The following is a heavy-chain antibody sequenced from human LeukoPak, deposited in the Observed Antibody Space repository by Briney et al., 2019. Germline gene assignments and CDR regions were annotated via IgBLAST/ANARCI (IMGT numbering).Heavy chain of an antibody. CDR3: AKGRVLLWFGEHTTGGGY. J-gene: IGHJ4*02. D-gene: IGHD3-10*01. V-gene: IGHV1-18*01. Sequence: ASVKVSCEASGYTFTSYGISWVRQAPGQGLEWMGWISAYNGNTNYAQKLQGRVTMTTDTSTSTAYMELRSLRSDDTAVYYCAKGRVLLWFGEHTTGGGYWGQGTLVTVSS. CDR2: ISAYNGNT. CDR1: GYTFTSYG.